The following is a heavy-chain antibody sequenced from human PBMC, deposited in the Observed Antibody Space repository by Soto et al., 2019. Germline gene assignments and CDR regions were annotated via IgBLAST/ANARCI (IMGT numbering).Heavy chain of an antibody. CDR1: GGTFSSYA. Sequence: QVQLVQSGAEVKKPGSSVKVSCKASGGTFSSYAISWVRQAPGQGLEWMGGIIPIFGTANYAQKFQGRXXIXAXXSTSTAYMELSSLRSEDTAVYYCARARVVANWFDPWGQGTLVTVSS. CDR2: IIPIFGTA. D-gene: IGHD2-15*01. CDR3: ARARVVANWFDP. J-gene: IGHJ5*02. V-gene: IGHV1-69*12.